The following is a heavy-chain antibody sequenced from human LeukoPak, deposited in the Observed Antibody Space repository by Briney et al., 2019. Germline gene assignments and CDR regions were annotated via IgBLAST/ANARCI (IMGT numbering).Heavy chain of an antibody. D-gene: IGHD3-16*01. V-gene: IGHV3-9*01. CDR2: ISWNSGSI. CDR1: GFTFDDYA. CDR3: AKGEKGVDY. J-gene: IGHJ4*02. Sequence: GGSLRLSCAASGFTFDDYAMHWVRQAPGKGLEWVSGISWNSGSIAYADSVKGRFTVSRDNSKNTLYLQMNSLRTDDAAIYYCAKGEKGVDYWGQGTLVTVSS.